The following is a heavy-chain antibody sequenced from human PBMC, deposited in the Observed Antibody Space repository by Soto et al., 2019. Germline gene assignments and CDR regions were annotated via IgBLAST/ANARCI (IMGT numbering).Heavy chain of an antibody. CDR2: INPGSGAA. Sequence: QVQLVQSGAEVKKPGASVKISCTASGYTVTTHYMHWVRQAPGRGLEWMGAINPGSGAAKYTQTFQARVTMTRDTSTNTVYMEMSALRSEDTAVFYCARGGEVGVAGSAAFDMWGQGIMVTVSS. D-gene: IGHD3-3*01. J-gene: IGHJ3*02. CDR3: ARGGEVGVAGSAAFDM. V-gene: IGHV1-46*01. CDR1: GYTVTTHY.